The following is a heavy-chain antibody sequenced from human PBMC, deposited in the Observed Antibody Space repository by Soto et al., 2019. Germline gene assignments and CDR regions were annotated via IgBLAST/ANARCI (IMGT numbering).Heavy chain of an antibody. J-gene: IGHJ4*02. CDR3: ARVSGSYFRSMIDY. V-gene: IGHV3-20*04. CDR2: INRNGGST. Sequence: EVQLVESGGGVVRPGGSLRLSCTASGFTFDDYGMTWVRQAPGKGLGWVSGINRNGGSTAYADSVKGRFTISRDNAKNSLFLQMNSLRAEDTALYYCARVSGSYFRSMIDYWGQATLVTVSS. D-gene: IGHD1-26*01. CDR1: GFTFDDYG.